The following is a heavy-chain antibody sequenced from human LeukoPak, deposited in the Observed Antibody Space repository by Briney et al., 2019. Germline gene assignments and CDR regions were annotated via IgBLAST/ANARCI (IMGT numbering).Heavy chain of an antibody. J-gene: IGHJ4*02. D-gene: IGHD1-26*01. V-gene: IGHV4-34*01. CDR1: VGSFRGYY. CDR2: INHSVST. Sequence: SETLSLTCAVYVGSFRGYYWSWVPEPPGNGLEWSGEINHSVSTNYSPSLKSRVTISVDTSKNQFSLKLSSVTAADTAVYYCARGTHDTQNKPVGATDFDYWGQGTLVTVSS. CDR3: ARGTHDTQNKPVGATDFDY.